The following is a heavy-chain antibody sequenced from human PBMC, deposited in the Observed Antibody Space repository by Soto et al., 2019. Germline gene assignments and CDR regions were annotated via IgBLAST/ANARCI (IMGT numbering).Heavy chain of an antibody. V-gene: IGHV5-51*01. CDR1: GYSFTSYW. CDR2: IYPGDSDT. Sequence: GESLKISCKGSGYSFTSYWIGWVRQMPGKGLEWMGIIYPGDSDTRYSPSFQGQVTISADKSISTAYLQWSSLKASDTAMYYCARNGGATTGGYYYGMDVCGQGSTVTVSS. CDR3: ARNGGATTGGYYYGMDV. J-gene: IGHJ6*02. D-gene: IGHD1-26*01.